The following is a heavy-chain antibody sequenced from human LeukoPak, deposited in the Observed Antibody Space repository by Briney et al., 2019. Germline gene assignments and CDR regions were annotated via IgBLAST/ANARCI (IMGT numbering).Heavy chain of an antibody. Sequence: GGSLRLSCAASGFTFSSYWMSWVRQAPGKGLEWVANIKQDGSEKYYVDSVKGRFTISRDNAKNSLYLQMNSLRAEDTAVYYCARGLNDYDSSGSYYMDVWGKGTTVTISS. CDR3: ARGLNDYDSSGSYYMDV. CDR1: GFTFSSYW. J-gene: IGHJ6*03. CDR2: IKQDGSEK. D-gene: IGHD3-22*01. V-gene: IGHV3-7*01.